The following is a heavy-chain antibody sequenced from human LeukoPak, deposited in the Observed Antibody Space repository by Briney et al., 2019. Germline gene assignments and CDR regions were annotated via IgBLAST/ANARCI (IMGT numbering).Heavy chain of an antibody. D-gene: IGHD3-10*01. V-gene: IGHV3-23*01. CDR2: ISDSGDRT. CDR3: ANLKFRVRGPRGVAY. J-gene: IGHJ4*02. Sequence: GGSLRLSCAASGFTFSSYEMNWVRQAPGKGLEWVSTISDSGDRTYYADSVKGRFSISRDDSKNTLYLQMNSLRADDTAVYYCANLKFRVRGPRGVAYWGQGTLVTVSS. CDR1: GFTFSSYE.